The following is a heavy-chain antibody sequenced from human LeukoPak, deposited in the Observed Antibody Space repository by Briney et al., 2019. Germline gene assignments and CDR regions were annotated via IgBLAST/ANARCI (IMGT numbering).Heavy chain of an antibody. Sequence: GGSLRLSCAASGFTFSGYWMGWVRQAPGKRLEWMANIMQDGSEKYYVDSVKGRFTISRDNANNSLYLQMNSLRADDTAVYYCARGRVPPTWASDVWGQGTMVTVSS. J-gene: IGHJ3*01. V-gene: IGHV3-7*01. CDR3: ARGRVPPTWASDV. CDR1: GFTFSGYW. CDR2: IMQDGSEK.